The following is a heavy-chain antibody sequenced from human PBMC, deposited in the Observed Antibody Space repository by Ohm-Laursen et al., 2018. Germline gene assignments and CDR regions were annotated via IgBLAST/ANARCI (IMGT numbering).Heavy chain of an antibody. CDR2: VMPIFGTA. CDR1: GVTFNSYA. CDR3: ATRVTPVTTLYYYAMDV. V-gene: IGHV1-69*06. Sequence: SVKVSCKTSGVTFNSYAISWVRQAPGQGLEWMGGVMPIFGTANHAQKFQGRVTITADKSTSTAHLELSSLRSEDTAVYYCATRVTPVTTLYYYAMDVWGQGTTVTVSS. D-gene: IGHD4-17*01. J-gene: IGHJ6*02.